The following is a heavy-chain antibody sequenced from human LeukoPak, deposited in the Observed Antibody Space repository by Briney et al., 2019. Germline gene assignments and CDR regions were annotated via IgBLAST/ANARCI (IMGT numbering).Heavy chain of an antibody. Sequence: ASVRVSCKASGYTFTRYGISWVRQAPGQGLEWMGWISANNNNTDNVQKLQGRVTMTTDTSTSTAYMELRSLRSDDTAVYYCARALYHTFDYWGQGTLVTVSS. CDR2: ISANNNNT. CDR1: GYTFTRYG. J-gene: IGHJ4*02. V-gene: IGHV1-18*01. CDR3: ARALYHTFDY. D-gene: IGHD2-2*01.